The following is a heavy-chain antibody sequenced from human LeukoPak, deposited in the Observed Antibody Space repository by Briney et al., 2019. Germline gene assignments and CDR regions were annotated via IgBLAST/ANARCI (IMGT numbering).Heavy chain of an antibody. D-gene: IGHD5-18*01. Sequence: PSETLSLTCAVYGGSFSGYYWSWIRQPPGKGLEWIGEINHSGSTNYNPSLKSRVTISVDTPKNQFSLKLSSVTAADTAVYYCARATRRGYSYRFDPWGQGTLVTVSS. CDR3: ARATRRGYSYRFDP. CDR2: INHSGST. V-gene: IGHV4-34*01. CDR1: GGSFSGYY. J-gene: IGHJ5*02.